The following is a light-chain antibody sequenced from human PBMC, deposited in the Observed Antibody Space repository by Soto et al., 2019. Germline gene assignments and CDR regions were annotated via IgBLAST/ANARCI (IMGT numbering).Light chain of an antibody. V-gene: IGKV3-11*01. Sequence: EIVLTQSQATLYLSPGERATLSCSANQRVNDFLAWYQQKPCHAHRLLICDVSDRTTGIPLRVSGSGSGTDFNLNISILEPEAVAVYYCQQLSTWPPSFGPGTHGDRK. CDR1: QRVNDF. CDR3: QQLSTWPPS. J-gene: IGKJ3*01. CDR2: DVS.